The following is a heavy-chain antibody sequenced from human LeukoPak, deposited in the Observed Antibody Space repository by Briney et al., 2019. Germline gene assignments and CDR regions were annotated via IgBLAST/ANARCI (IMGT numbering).Heavy chain of an antibody. CDR1: GFTFDDYA. Sequence: GGSLRLSCAASGFTFDDYAMHWVRQAPGKGLEWVSGISWNSGSIGYADSVKGRFTISRDNAKNSLYLQMNSLRAEDTALYYCAKDMRLGGYSYGPWYFDLWGRGTLVTVSS. D-gene: IGHD5-18*01. CDR3: AKDMRLGGYSYGPWYFDL. V-gene: IGHV3-9*01. J-gene: IGHJ2*01. CDR2: ISWNSGSI.